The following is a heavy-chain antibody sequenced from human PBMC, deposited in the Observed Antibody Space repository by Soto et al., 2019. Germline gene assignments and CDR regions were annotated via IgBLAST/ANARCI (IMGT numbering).Heavy chain of an antibody. CDR1: GFTFSSYA. Sequence: GGSLRLSCAASGFTFSSYAMSWVRQAPGKGLEWVSAISGSGGSTYYADSVKGRFTISRDNSKNTLYLQMNSLRAEDTAVYYCAKFLYYGDYGYYYYGMDVWGQGTTVTVSS. CDR2: ISGSGGST. CDR3: AKFLYYGDYGYYYYGMDV. J-gene: IGHJ6*02. D-gene: IGHD4-17*01. V-gene: IGHV3-23*01.